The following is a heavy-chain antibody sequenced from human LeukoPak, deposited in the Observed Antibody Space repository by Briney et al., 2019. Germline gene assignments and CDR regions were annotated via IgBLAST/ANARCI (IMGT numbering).Heavy chain of an antibody. Sequence: PGASVKVSCKASGYTFTDYYTHWVRQAPGQGLEWMGWINPHSGGTSYAQKFQGRVTMTRDTSISTAYMELTRLTSDDTGVYYCARGPQYSSDWNFRRVIDYWGQGTLVTVSS. J-gene: IGHJ4*02. CDR1: GYTFTDYY. CDR2: INPHSGGT. D-gene: IGHD6-19*01. V-gene: IGHV1-2*02. CDR3: ARGPQYSSDWNFRRVIDY.